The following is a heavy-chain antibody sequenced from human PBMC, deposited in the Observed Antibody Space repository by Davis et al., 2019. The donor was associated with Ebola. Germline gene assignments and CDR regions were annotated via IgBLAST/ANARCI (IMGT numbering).Heavy chain of an antibody. CDR2: INAGNGNT. J-gene: IGHJ6*02. CDR1: GYTFTSYA. V-gene: IGHV1-3*01. CDR3: ARGGSLEWLLPFDYYYYGMDV. D-gene: IGHD3-3*01. Sequence: ASVQVSCKASGYTFTSYAMHWVRQAPGQRLEWMGWINAGNGNTKYSQKFQGRVTITRDTSASTAYMELSSLRSEDTAVYYCARGGSLEWLLPFDYYYYGMDVWGQGTTVTVSS.